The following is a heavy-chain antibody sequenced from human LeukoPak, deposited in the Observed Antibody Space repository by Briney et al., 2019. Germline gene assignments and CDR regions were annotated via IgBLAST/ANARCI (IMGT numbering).Heavy chain of an antibody. D-gene: IGHD3-10*01. CDR3: ARVPGLWFGESYDY. CDR2: IRSKANSYAT. J-gene: IGHJ4*02. CDR1: GFTFSGSA. V-gene: IGHV3-73*01. Sequence: GGSLRLSCAASGFTFSGSAMHWVRQASGKGLEWVGRIRSKANSYATAYAASVKGRFTISRDDSKNTAYLQMNSLRAEDTAVYYCARVPGLWFGESYDYWGQGTLVTASS.